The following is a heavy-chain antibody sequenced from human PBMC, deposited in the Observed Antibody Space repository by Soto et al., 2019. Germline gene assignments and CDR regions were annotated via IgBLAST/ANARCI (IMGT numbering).Heavy chain of an antibody. CDR1: GYTFTSYG. CDR3: ARERPDALYCTNGVCHPRGAFDI. J-gene: IGHJ3*02. CDR2: ISAYNGNT. V-gene: IGHV1-18*01. D-gene: IGHD2-8*01. Sequence: EASVKVSCKASGYTFTSYGISWVRQAPGQGLEWMGWISAYNGNTNYAQKLQGRVTMTTDTSTSTAYMELRSLRSDDTAVYYCARERPDALYCTNGVCHPRGAFDIWG.